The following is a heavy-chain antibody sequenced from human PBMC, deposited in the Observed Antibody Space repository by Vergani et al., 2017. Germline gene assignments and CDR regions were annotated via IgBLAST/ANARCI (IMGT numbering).Heavy chain of an antibody. D-gene: IGHD5-12*01. CDR1: GFTFNHYA. Sequence: EVQLLESGGDLVQPGGSLRLSCAASGFTFNHYAMNWVRQAPGKGLEWVSGISGSGGSTYYASSVKGRFTISRDSSKNTLYLQMNSLSDGDTAVYYCAKANPRNSGYDYLYYYHAMDVWGQGTTVTVSS. V-gene: IGHV3-23*01. CDR3: AKANPRNSGYDYLYYYHAMDV. J-gene: IGHJ6*02. CDR2: ISGSGGST.